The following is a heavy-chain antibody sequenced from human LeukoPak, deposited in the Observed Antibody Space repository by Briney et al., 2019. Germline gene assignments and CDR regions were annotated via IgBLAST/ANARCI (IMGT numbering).Heavy chain of an antibody. CDR1: GYTFTGYY. CDR2: INPNSGGT. V-gene: IGHV1-2*02. Sequence: GASVKVSCKASGYTFTGYYMHWVRQAPGQGLEWMGWINPNSGGTNYAQKFQGRVTMTRDTSISTAYMELSRLRSDDTAVYYCAWVVVAATIYGMDVWGQGTTVTVSS. D-gene: IGHD2-15*01. J-gene: IGHJ6*02. CDR3: AWVVVAATIYGMDV.